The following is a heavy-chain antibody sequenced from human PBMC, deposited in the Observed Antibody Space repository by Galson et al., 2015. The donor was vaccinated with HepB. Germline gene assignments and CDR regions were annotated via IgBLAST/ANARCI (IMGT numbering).Heavy chain of an antibody. CDR3: ARGKSSANY. J-gene: IGHJ4*02. CDR1: GYTFTSYV. D-gene: IGHD6-25*01. V-gene: IGHV1-18*01. CDR2: ISTSSGNT. Sequence: SVKVSCKASGYTFTSYVINWVRQAPGQGLEWMGRISTSSGNTRYAQKLQGRVTMTTDTSMSTAYLELRSLQSDDTAVYYCARGKSSANYWGQGTPVSASS.